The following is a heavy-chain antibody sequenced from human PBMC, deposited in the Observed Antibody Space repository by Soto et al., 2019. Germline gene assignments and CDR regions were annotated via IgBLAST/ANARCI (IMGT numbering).Heavy chain of an antibody. V-gene: IGHV1-3*01. J-gene: IGHJ3*02. CDR2: INAGNGNT. CDR3: ASPSGYYDNDAFDI. Sequence: QVQLVQSGAEVKKPGASVKVSCKASGYTFTSYAMHWVRQAPGQRLEWMGWINAGNGNTKYSQKCQGRVTITRDTSASTAYMELSSLRSEDTAVYYCASPSGYYDNDAFDIWGQGTMVTVSS. CDR1: GYTFTSYA. D-gene: IGHD3-22*01.